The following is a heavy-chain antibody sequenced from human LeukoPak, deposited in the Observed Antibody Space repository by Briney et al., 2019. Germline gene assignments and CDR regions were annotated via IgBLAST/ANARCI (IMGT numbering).Heavy chain of an antibody. D-gene: IGHD2-2*01. CDR3: ARAEGYCSSTSCYWWFDP. J-gene: IGHJ5*02. CDR1: GFTFSSYG. V-gene: IGHV3-33*01. Sequence: GGPLRLSCAASGFTFSSYGMHRVRQAPGKGLEWVAVIWYDGSNKYYTDSVKGRFTISRDNSKNTLYLQMNSLRAEDTAVYYCARAEGYCSSTSCYWWFDPWGQGTLVTVSS. CDR2: IWYDGSNK.